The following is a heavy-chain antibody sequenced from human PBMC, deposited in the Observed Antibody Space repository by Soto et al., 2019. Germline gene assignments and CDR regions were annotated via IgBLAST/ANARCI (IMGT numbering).Heavy chain of an antibody. CDR3: VKDKGAAAGVDY. CDR1: GFTFSNNG. Sequence: QVHLVESGGGVVQPGRSLRLSCAASGFTFSNNGMHWVRQAPGKGLEWMGVISYEGSEKYYAGSIKGRFTISRDNSKNTLYLQMDTLRAEDTAIYYCVKDKGAAAGVDYWGKGILVTVFS. J-gene: IGHJ4*02. CDR2: ISYEGSEK. D-gene: IGHD6-13*01. V-gene: IGHV3-30*18.